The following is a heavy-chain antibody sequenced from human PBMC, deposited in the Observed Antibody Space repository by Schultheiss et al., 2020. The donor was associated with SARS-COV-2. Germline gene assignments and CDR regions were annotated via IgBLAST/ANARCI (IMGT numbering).Heavy chain of an antibody. D-gene: IGHD2-21*01. CDR1: GGSISSYY. J-gene: IGHJ4*02. V-gene: IGHV4-59*08. Sequence: SETLSLTCIVSGGSISSYYWSWIRQSPGKGLEWIGEINHSGSTNYNPSLKSRVTISVDTSKNQFSLKLTSVTAADTAVYYCARRAYCGDDCFPFDYWGQGTLVTVSS. CDR3: ARRAYCGDDCFPFDY. CDR2: INHSGST.